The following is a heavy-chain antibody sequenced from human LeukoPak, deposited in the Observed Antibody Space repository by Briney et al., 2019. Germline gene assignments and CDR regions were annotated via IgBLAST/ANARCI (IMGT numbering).Heavy chain of an antibody. V-gene: IGHV1-2*02. J-gene: IGHJ4*02. Sequence: GASVKVSCKASGYTFTGYYMHWVRQAPGQGLGWMGWINPNSGGTNYAQKFQGRVTMTRDTSISTAYMELSRLRSDDTAVYYCASLRGYYYGSGSQDYWGQGTLVTVSS. CDR1: GYTFTGYY. CDR2: INPNSGGT. CDR3: ASLRGYYYGSGSQDY. D-gene: IGHD3-10*01.